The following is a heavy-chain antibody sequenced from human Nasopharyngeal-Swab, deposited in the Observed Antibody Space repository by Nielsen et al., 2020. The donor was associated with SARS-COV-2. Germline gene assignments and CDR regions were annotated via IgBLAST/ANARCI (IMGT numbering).Heavy chain of an antibody. V-gene: IGHV1-18*04. Sequence: ASVQVSCEASGYTFTSYGISWVRQAPGQGLEWMGWISAYNGNTNYAQKLQGRVTMTTDTSTSTAYMELRSLRSDDTAVYYCARELRLSMVRGVTLAFDIWGQGTMVTVSS. CDR2: ISAYNGNT. CDR3: ARELRLSMVRGVTLAFDI. D-gene: IGHD3-10*01. J-gene: IGHJ3*02. CDR1: GYTFTSYG.